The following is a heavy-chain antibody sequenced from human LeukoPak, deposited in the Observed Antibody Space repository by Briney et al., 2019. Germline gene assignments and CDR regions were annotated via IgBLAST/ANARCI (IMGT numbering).Heavy chain of an antibody. CDR1: GFTFSSYG. Sequence: PGGSLRLSCAASGFTFSSYGMSWVRQAPGKGLEWVSAISGSGGSTYYADSVKGRFTISRDNSKNTLYLQMNSLRAEDTAVYYCAKEFRDSSGYYVDYWGQGTLVTVSS. CDR3: AKEFRDSSGYYVDY. CDR2: ISGSGGST. V-gene: IGHV3-23*01. D-gene: IGHD3-22*01. J-gene: IGHJ4*02.